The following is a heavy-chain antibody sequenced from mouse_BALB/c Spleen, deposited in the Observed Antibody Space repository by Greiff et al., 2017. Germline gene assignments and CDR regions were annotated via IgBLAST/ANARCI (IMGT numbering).Heavy chain of an antibody. Sequence: DVQLQESGPGLVKPSQSLSLTCTVTGYSITSDYAWNWIRQFPGNKLEWMGYISYSGSTSYNPSLKSRISITRDTSKNQFFLQLNSVTTEDTATYYCARFHYGNYSYYAMDYWGQGTSVTVSS. CDR1: GYSITSDYA. CDR2: ISYSGST. V-gene: IGHV3-2*02. D-gene: IGHD2-1*01. CDR3: ARFHYGNYSYYAMDY. J-gene: IGHJ4*01.